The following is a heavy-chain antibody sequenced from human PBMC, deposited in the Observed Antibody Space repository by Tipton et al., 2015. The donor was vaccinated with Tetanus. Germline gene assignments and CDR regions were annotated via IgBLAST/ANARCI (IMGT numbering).Heavy chain of an antibody. V-gene: IGHV1-69*01. CDR1: GGTFSSYA. CDR2: IIPIFGTA. CDR3: RVGYNQVGPPLGAFDI. J-gene: IGHJ3*02. Sequence: QSGAEVKKPGSSVKVSCKASGGTFSSYAISWVRQAPGQGLEWMGGIIPIFGTANYAQKFQGRVTITADESTSTAYMELSSLRSEDTAVYYWRVGYNQVGPPLGAFDIWGQGTMVTVSS. D-gene: IGHD5-24*01.